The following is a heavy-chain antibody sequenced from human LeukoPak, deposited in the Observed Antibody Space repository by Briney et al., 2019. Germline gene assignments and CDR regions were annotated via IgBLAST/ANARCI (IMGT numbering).Heavy chain of an antibody. CDR2: IYHSGST. D-gene: IGHD4-11*01. J-gene: IGHJ4*02. CDR3: ARGNYRFRAVDY. Sequence: SETLSLTCTVSAYSISSGYYWGWIRQPPGKGLEWIGRIYHSGSTHYNPSLKSRVTISVDTSKNKFSLKLSSVTAADTAVYYCARGNYRFRAVDYWGQGTLVTVSS. V-gene: IGHV4-38-2*02. CDR1: AYSISSGYY.